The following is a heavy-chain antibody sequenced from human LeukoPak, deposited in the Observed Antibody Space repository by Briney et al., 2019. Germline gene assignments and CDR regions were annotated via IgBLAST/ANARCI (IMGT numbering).Heavy chain of an antibody. CDR1: GYSFTSYW. CDR3: ARGRHYYDSSGYPRPYYFDY. V-gene: IGHV5-51*01. J-gene: IGHJ4*02. Sequence: GESLKISCKGSGYSFTSYWIGWVRQMPGKGLEWMGIIYPGDSDTRYSPSFQGQVTISADKSISTAYLQWSSLKASDTAMYYCARGRHYYDSSGYPRPYYFDYWGQGTLVTVSS. CDR2: IYPGDSDT. D-gene: IGHD3-22*01.